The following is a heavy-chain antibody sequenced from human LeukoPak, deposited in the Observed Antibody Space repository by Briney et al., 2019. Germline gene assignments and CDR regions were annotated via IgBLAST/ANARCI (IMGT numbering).Heavy chain of an antibody. J-gene: IGHJ6*03. CDR1: GGSISSGGYY. Sequence: SQTLSLTCTVSGGSISSGGYYWSWIRQPPGKGLEWIGYIYHSGSTYYNPSLKSRVTISVDTSKNQFSLKLSSVTAADTAVYYCARLWGIDSSGYDAYYYMDVWGKGTTVTVSS. V-gene: IGHV4-30-2*01. CDR3: ARLWGIDSSGYDAYYYMDV. D-gene: IGHD3-22*01. CDR2: IYHSGST.